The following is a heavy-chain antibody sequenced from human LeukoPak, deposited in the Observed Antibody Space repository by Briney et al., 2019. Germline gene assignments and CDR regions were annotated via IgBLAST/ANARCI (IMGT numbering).Heavy chain of an antibody. CDR3: ARDQGRVRGVTTCFDY. D-gene: IGHD3-10*01. J-gene: IGHJ4*02. CDR1: GFTFSSYG. CDR2: IWYDGSNK. Sequence: GGSLRLSCAASGFTFSSYGMHWVRQAPGKGLEWVAVIWYDGSNKYYADSVKGRFTISRDNSKNTLYLQMNSLRAEDTAVYYCARDQGRVRGVTTCFDYWGQGTLVTVSS. V-gene: IGHV3-33*01.